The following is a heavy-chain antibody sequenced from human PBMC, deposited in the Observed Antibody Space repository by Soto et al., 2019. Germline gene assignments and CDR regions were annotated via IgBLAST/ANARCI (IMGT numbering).Heavy chain of an antibody. CDR2: IRSKANSYAT. CDR1: GFTFSGSA. V-gene: IGHV3-73*01. CDR3: TRQSPLRGGPIAAAAP. D-gene: IGHD6-13*01. Sequence: PGGSLRLSCAASGFTFSGSAMHWVRQASGKGLEWVGRIRSKANSYATAYAASVKGRFTISRDDSKNTAYLQMNSLKTEDTAVYYCTRQSPLRGGPIAAAAPWGQGTLVTVSS. J-gene: IGHJ5*02.